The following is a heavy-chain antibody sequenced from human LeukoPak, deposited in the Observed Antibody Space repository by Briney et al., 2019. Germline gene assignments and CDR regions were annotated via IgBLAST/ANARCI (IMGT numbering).Heavy chain of an antibody. J-gene: IGHJ4*02. Sequence: GGSLRLSCAASGFTFSSYSMNWVRQAPGKGLEWVSSISSSSSYIYYADSVKGRFTISRDNAKNSLYLQMNSLRAEDTAVYYCARGDSSGWYYFDYWGQGTLATVSS. CDR2: ISSSSSYI. CDR3: ARGDSSGWYYFDY. D-gene: IGHD6-19*01. CDR1: GFTFSSYS. V-gene: IGHV3-21*01.